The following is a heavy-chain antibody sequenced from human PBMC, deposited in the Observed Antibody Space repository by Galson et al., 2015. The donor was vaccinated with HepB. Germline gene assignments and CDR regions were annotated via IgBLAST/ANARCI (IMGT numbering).Heavy chain of an antibody. D-gene: IGHD1-26*01. J-gene: IGHJ4*02. CDR1: GFTFGDYA. CDR3: TCYRFTSGSQVPHLDY. Sequence: SLRLSCAASGFTFGDYAMSWFRQAPGKGLEWVSFIRSKAYDGTTEYAASVKGRFTISRDDSKSIAYLQMNSLKTEDTAVYYCTCYRFTSGSQVPHLDYWGQGTLVTVSS. V-gene: IGHV3-49*03. CDR2: IRSKAYDGTT.